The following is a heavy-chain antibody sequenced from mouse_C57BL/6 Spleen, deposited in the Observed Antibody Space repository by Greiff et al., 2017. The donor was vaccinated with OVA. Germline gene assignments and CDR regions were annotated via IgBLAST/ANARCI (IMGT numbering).Heavy chain of an antibody. Sequence: DVHLVESGGGLVKPGGSLKLSCAASGFTFSSYTMSWVRQTPEKRLEWVATISGGGGNTYYPDSVKGRFTISRDNAKNTLYLQMSSLRSEDTALYYCARRGYDGVFAYWGQGTTLTVSS. CDR3: ARRGYDGVFAY. CDR1: GFTFSSYT. V-gene: IGHV5-9*01. CDR2: ISGGGGNT. J-gene: IGHJ2*01. D-gene: IGHD2-2*01.